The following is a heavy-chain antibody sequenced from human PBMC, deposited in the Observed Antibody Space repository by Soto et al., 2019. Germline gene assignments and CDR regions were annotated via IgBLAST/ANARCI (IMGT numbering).Heavy chain of an antibody. CDR3: AKNWNWGSLVH. D-gene: IGHD7-27*01. J-gene: IGHJ4*02. Sequence: SETLSLTCTVSGDPINSGGYYWCWIRQHPGKGLEWIGFIYHGGSTYYNPSLKSRVTISVDTPKNQFSLKLSSVTAADTAVYYCAKNWNWGSLVHWGQGTLVTVS. V-gene: IGHV4-61*08. CDR2: IYHGGST. CDR1: GDPINSGGYY.